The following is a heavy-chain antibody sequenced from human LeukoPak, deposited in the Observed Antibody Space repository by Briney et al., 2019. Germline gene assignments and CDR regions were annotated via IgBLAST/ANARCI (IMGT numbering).Heavy chain of an antibody. V-gene: IGHV3-23*01. D-gene: IGHD5-12*01. CDR3: AKGLHGYDFDY. CDR2: ISASGGST. Sequence: GGSLRLSCAASGFTFSSYAMSWVRQAPGKGLEWVSSISASGGSTYYADSVKGRFIISRDNSKNTMYLQLNSLRAEDTAVYYCAKGLHGYDFDYWGQGALVTVSS. J-gene: IGHJ4*02. CDR1: GFTFSSYA.